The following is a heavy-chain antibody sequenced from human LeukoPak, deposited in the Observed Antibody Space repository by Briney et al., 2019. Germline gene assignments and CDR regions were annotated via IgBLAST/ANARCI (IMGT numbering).Heavy chain of an antibody. J-gene: IGHJ4*02. CDR1: GFTLSSYW. D-gene: IGHD3-9*01. CDR2: IDYDSSHI. V-gene: IGHV3-21*01. Sequence: GGSLRLSCAASGFTLSSYWMHWVRQVPGKGLEWVSSIDYDSSHIYYAASVRGRFTISRDNARNSVYLQMNSLRVEDTAVYYCARDPLRYLRVGHYDYWGQGTLVAVSS. CDR3: ARDPLRYLRVGHYDY.